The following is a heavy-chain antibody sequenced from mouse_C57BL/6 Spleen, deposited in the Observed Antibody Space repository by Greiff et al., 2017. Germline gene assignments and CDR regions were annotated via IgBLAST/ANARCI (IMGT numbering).Heavy chain of an antibody. CDR3: AKHEETHYDGSSACALDY. CDR1: GYTFTEYT. V-gene: IGHV1-62-2*01. Sequence: VQLQQSGAELVKPGASVKLSCKASGYTFTEYTIHWVKQRPGQGLEWIGWIYPGSGSIKYNEKFKDQATLTADKSSSTVYMELIRLTSNDSAVDFCAKHEETHYDGSSACALDYWGQGTSVTVSS. J-gene: IGHJ4*01. D-gene: IGHD1-1*01. CDR2: IYPGSGSI.